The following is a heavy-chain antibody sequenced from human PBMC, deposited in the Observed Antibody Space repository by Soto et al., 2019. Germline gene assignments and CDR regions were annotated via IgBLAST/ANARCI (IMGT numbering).Heavy chain of an antibody. CDR1: GGSISSGGYY. CDR3: ARGHYSSGYCFDY. J-gene: IGHJ4*02. D-gene: IGHD3-22*01. V-gene: IGHV4-31*03. CDR2: IYYSGST. Sequence: QVQLQESGPGLVKPSQTLSLTCTVSGGSISSGGYYWSWIRQHPGKGLEWIGYIYYSGSTYYNPSLKRRVTXHXYPXKTKYPLKLSSVTASDKDAYYGARGHYSSGYCFDYWGQGTLVTVSS.